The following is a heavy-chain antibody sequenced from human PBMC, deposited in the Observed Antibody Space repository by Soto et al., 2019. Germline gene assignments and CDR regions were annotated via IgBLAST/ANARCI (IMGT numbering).Heavy chain of an antibody. CDR2: VNPNTGNS. D-gene: IGHD1-1*01. Sequence: QVQLVQSGAEVRKPGASVKVSCEASGYTFTSYDIYWVRQATGQGLEWMGWVNPNTGNSGYAQKFQGRVTMTSVTSISTAHMELSSLRSEDTAVYYFARRAETNGWNGFGADKYYFDFWGQGTLVTVSS. J-gene: IGHJ4*02. CDR3: ARRAETNGWNGFGADKYYFDF. V-gene: IGHV1-8*01. CDR1: GYTFTSYD.